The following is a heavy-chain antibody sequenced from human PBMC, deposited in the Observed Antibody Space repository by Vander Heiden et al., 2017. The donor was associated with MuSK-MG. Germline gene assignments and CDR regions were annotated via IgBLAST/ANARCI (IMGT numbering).Heavy chain of an antibody. V-gene: IGHV1-69*01. D-gene: IGHD4-4*01. CDR3: ARTTGHYYYYYMDV. Sequence: QVQLVQSGAAVRKPGSPVKVSCKASGGTFSSYAISWVRQAPGKGLEWMGGIIPIFGTANYAQKFQGRVTITADESTSTAYMELSSLRSEDTAVYYCARTTGHYYYYYMDVWGKGTTVTVSS. CDR2: IIPIFGTA. CDR1: GGTFSSYA. J-gene: IGHJ6*03.